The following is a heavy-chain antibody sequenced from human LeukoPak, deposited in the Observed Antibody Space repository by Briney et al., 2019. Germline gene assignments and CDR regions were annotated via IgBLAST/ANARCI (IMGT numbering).Heavy chain of an antibody. CDR3: ARDPAIVGAKWHAFDI. J-gene: IGHJ3*02. CDR1: VGTFSSYA. V-gene: IGHV1-69*05. D-gene: IGHD1-26*01. CDR2: VIPIFGTA. Sequence: SVKVSCKASVGTFSSYAISWVRQAPGQGLEWVGGVIPIFGTANYPQKLQGRVTITTDESSRTAYLELSSLRSEDTAVYYCARDPAIVGAKWHAFDIWGQGTMVTVSS.